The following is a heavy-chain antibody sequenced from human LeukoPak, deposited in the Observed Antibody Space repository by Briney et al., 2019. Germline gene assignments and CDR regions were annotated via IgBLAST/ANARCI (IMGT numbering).Heavy chain of an antibody. Sequence: PGGSLRLSCAASGFTFSSYSMNWVRQAPGKGLEWVSSISSSSSYIYYADSVKGRFTISRDNAKNSLYLQMNSLRAEDTAVYYCARAVLWFGEGAFDIWGQGTMVTVSS. D-gene: IGHD3-10*01. CDR3: ARAVLWFGEGAFDI. V-gene: IGHV3-21*01. CDR2: ISSSSSYI. J-gene: IGHJ3*02. CDR1: GFTFSSYS.